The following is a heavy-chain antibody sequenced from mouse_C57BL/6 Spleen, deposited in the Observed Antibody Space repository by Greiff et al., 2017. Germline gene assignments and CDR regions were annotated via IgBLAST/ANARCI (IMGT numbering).Heavy chain of an antibody. J-gene: IGHJ3*01. CDR1: GYTFTSYW. CDR2: IDPSDSYT. V-gene: IGHV1-50*01. Sequence: QVQLQQPGAELVKPGASVKLSCKASGYTFTSYWMQWVKQRPGQGLEWIGEIDPSDSYTNYNQKFKGKATLTVDTSSRTAYMQLSSLTSEDSAVYYCARSKDYYGSPAFAYWGQGTLVTVSA. CDR3: ARSKDYYGSPAFAY. D-gene: IGHD1-1*01.